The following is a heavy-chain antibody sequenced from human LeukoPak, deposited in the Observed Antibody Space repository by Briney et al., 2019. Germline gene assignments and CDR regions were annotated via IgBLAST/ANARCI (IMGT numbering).Heavy chain of an antibody. V-gene: IGHV3-11*04. D-gene: IGHD3-10*01. Sequence: PGGSLRLSCAASGFAFTNAWMSWVRQAPGKGLEWVSYISSSGSTIYYADSVKGRFTISRDNAKNSLYLQMNSLRAEDTAVYYCARVVVRGVLILRYWGQGTLVTVSS. CDR1: GFAFTNAW. CDR2: ISSSGSTI. CDR3: ARVVVRGVLILRY. J-gene: IGHJ4*02.